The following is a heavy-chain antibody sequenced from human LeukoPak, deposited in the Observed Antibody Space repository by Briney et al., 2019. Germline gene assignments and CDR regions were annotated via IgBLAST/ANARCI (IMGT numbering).Heavy chain of an antibody. Sequence: SETLSLTCTVSGGSISGYFWSWIRQPAGKGLEWIGRIYSSGSNNYNPSLKSRVTMSLDTCKNHLSLNLSSVTAADTAVYYCAREPTSGREPTSGRPLDYWGQGTLVTVSS. CDR3: AREPTSGREPTSGRPLDY. J-gene: IGHJ4*02. D-gene: IGHD5-12*01. V-gene: IGHV4-4*07. CDR2: IYSSGSN. CDR1: GGSISGYF.